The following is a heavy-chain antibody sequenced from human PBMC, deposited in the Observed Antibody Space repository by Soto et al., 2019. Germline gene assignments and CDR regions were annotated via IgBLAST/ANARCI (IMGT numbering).Heavy chain of an antibody. Sequence: PSETLSLTCTVSGGSISSGGYYWSWIRQHPGKGLEWIGYIYYSGSTYYNPSLKSRVTISVDNAKNTLYLQMNSLRAEDTAVYYCARVPYCSSSGCYSWFDPWGQGTLVTVSS. CDR1: GGSISSGGYY. CDR2: IYYSGST. D-gene: IGHD2-2*01. V-gene: IGHV4-31*03. J-gene: IGHJ5*02. CDR3: ARVPYCSSSGCYSWFDP.